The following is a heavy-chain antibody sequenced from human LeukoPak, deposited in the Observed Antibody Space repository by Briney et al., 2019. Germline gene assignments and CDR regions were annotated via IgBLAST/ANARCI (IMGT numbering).Heavy chain of an antibody. CDR1: GYTLTELS. Sequence: GASVNVSCKVSGYTLTELSMNWVRQAPGEGLEWMGGVDPDDGETIYAQKFQGSVTMTEDTSTDTAYMELSSLRSEDTAVYYCATVTWWGQGTLVTVSS. D-gene: IGHD3-16*01. CDR3: ATVTW. J-gene: IGHJ4*02. V-gene: IGHV1-24*01. CDR2: VDPDDGET.